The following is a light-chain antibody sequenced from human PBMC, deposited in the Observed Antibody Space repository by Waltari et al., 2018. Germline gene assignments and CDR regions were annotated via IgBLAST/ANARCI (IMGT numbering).Light chain of an antibody. CDR2: TTS. V-gene: IGKV1-39*01. J-gene: IGKJ1*01. Sequence: DIQMTQSPSTLSASVGDRVTITCRASQSISSWLAWYQQKPGKAPKLLIYTTSTLQSGVPSRFSGSGSGTDFTLTISSLQPEDFATYYCQQSYSSPRTFGQGTKVEIK. CDR1: QSISSW. CDR3: QQSYSSPRT.